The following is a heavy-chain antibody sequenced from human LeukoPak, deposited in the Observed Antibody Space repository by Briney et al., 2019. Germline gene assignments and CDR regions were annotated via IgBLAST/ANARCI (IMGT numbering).Heavy chain of an antibody. CDR1: GYTFTGYY. J-gene: IGHJ6*03. CDR2: TNPNSGGT. Sequence: GASVKVSCKASGYTFTGYYMHWVRQATGQGLEWMVWTNPNSGGTNYAQKFQGRATMTRDTSISTAYMELSRLRSDDTAVYYCASISSGSYTNYYYYYMDVWGKGTTVTVSS. CDR3: ASISSGSYTNYYYYYMDV. V-gene: IGHV1-2*02. D-gene: IGHD3-10*01.